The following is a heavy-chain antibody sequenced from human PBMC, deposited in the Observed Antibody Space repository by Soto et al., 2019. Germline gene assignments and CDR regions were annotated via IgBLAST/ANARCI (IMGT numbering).Heavy chain of an antibody. V-gene: IGHV4-34*01. Sequence: SETLSLTCAVYGGSFSGYYWSWIRQPPGKGLEWIGEINHSGSTNYNPSLKSRVTISVDTSKNQFSLKLSSVTAADTAVYYCARGKRATRYGVSSYYYYMDVWGKGTTVTVSS. CDR2: INHSGST. D-gene: IGHD5-12*01. J-gene: IGHJ6*03. CDR3: ARGKRATRYGVSSYYYYMDV. CDR1: GGSFSGYY.